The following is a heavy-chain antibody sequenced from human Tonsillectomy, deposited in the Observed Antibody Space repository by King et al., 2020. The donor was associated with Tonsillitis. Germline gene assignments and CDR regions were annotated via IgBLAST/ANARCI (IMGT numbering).Heavy chain of an antibody. V-gene: IGHV3-48*01. CDR2: INHDSSAI. CDR1: GFAFSSYS. CDR3: ARDRDWAFDY. J-gene: IGHJ4*02. Sequence: QLVQSGGGLVQPGGSLRLSCAASGFAFSSYSMNWVRQAPGKGLDWVSYINHDSSAIYYADSVKGRFPISRDNAKNSLYLQINSLRAEDTALYYCARDRDWAFDYWGQGTLVAVSS. D-gene: IGHD3-9*01.